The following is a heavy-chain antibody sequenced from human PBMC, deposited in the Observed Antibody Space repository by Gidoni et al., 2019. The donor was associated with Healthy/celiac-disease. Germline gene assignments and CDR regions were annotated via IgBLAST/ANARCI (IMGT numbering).Heavy chain of an antibody. CDR3: TTRALVGTNEAFDI. J-gene: IGHJ3*02. CDR1: GFTFSNAW. V-gene: IGHV3-15*01. CDR2: IKSKTDGGTT. D-gene: IGHD1-26*01. Sequence: EVQLVESGGGLVKPGGSLRLSCAASGFTFSNAWMSWVRQAPGKGLEWVGRIKSKTDGGTTDYAAPVKGRFTISRDDSKNTLYLQMNSLKTEDTAVYYCTTRALVGTNEAFDIWGQGTMVTVSS.